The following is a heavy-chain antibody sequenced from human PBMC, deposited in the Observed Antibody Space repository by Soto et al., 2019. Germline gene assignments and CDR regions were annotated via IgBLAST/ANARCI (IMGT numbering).Heavy chain of an antibody. V-gene: IGHV1-46*01. Sequence: ASVKVSCKASGYTFTSYYMHWVRQAPGQGLEWMGIINPSGGSTSYAQKFQGRVTMTRDTSTSTVYMELNSLRSEDTAVYYCARVNYGNYYYYYGMDVWGQGTTVTVSS. D-gene: IGHD4-17*01. J-gene: IGHJ6*02. CDR2: INPSGGST. CDR1: GYTFTSYY. CDR3: ARVNYGNYYYYYGMDV.